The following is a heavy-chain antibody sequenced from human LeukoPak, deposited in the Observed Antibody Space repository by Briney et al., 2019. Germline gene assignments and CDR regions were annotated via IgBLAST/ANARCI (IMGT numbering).Heavy chain of an antibody. CDR3: ATKPPDFTGAFDI. CDR1: GYSFTNYW. Sequence: GESLKISCKGSGYSFTNYWIGWVRQMPGKGLEWMGIIYPGDSDTRYSPSFQGQVTISADKSISTAYLQWSSLKASDTAMYYCATKPPDFTGAFDIWGQGTMVTVSS. CDR2: IYPGDSDT. V-gene: IGHV5-51*01. J-gene: IGHJ3*02. D-gene: IGHD3-3*01.